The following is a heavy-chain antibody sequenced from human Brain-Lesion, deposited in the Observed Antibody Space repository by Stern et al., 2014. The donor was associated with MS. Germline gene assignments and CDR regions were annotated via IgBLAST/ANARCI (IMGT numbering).Heavy chain of an antibody. CDR2: ISFDGSNK. Sequence: QVQLVQSGGGVVQPGRSLRLSCAASGFGFATYGMHWVRQAPGKALEWVAVISFDGSNKNYAVSVKGRFTISRDNSKNTLYLQMSSLRAEDTAVYYCARGSDWYPFDYWGQGTLVTVSS. V-gene: IGHV3-30*03. D-gene: IGHD6-19*01. CDR1: GFGFATYG. J-gene: IGHJ4*02. CDR3: ARGSDWYPFDY.